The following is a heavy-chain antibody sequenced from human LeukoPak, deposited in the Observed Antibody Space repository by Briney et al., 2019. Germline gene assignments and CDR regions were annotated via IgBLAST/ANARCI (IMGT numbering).Heavy chain of an antibody. CDR1: GFTFSSYA. Sequence: GGSLRLSCAASGFTFSSYAMSWVRQAPGKRLEWVSGISGSGGSGGSTYYADSVKGRFTISRDNSKNTLYLQMNSLRAEDTAVYYCAKDEWFGELLSGWFDPWGQGTLVTVSS. CDR2: ISGSGGSGGST. CDR3: AKDEWFGELLSGWFDP. J-gene: IGHJ5*02. V-gene: IGHV3-23*01. D-gene: IGHD3-10*01.